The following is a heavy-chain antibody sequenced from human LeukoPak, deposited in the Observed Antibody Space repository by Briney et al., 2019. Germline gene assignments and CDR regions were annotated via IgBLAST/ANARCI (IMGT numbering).Heavy chain of an antibody. CDR3: ARFGYSRSWYDWFDP. J-gene: IGHJ5*02. D-gene: IGHD6-13*01. V-gene: IGHV3-7*01. CDR1: GFTFSSYW. Sequence: PGGSLRLSCAASGFTFSSYWMSWVRQAPGKGLEWVANIKQDGSEKYYVDSVKGRFTISRDNAKNSLYLQMNSLRAEDTAVYYCARFGYSRSWYDWFDPWGQGTLVTVSS. CDR2: IKQDGSEK.